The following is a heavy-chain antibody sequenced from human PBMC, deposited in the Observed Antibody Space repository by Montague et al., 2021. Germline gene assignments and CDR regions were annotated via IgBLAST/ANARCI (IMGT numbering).Heavy chain of an antibody. CDR3: ARRCYGDPQTYPEPANCALDV. CDR2: MFYRGNT. V-gene: IGHV4-39*01. Sequence: SETLSLTCSVSGVSIGEKSFYWGWVRQAPRRGLEWIGHMFYRGNTYYNPSLQSRAPLSVDTSKNQFSLTLTSVTASDTAVYYCARRCYGDPQTYPEPANCALDVWGQGTSVTVSS. J-gene: IGHJ6*02. CDR1: GVSIGEKSFY. D-gene: IGHD1-14*01.